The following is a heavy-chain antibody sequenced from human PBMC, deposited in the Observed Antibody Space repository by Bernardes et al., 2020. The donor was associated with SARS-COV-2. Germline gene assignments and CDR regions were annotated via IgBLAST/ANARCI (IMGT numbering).Heavy chain of an antibody. V-gene: IGHV3-23*01. J-gene: IGHJ6*02. Sequence: GGSLRLSCSASGLTFSRYAMGWVRQAPGRGLQWISSIVGSGETAFYADSVKGRFTISRDNSNNNLFLQMNGLTADDTAVYFCAKDDATHDFWSGGFDNYYPMDAWGQGTTVIVSS. CDR1: GLTFSRYA. D-gene: IGHD3-3*01. CDR2: IVGSGETA. CDR3: AKDDATHDFWSGGFDNYYPMDA.